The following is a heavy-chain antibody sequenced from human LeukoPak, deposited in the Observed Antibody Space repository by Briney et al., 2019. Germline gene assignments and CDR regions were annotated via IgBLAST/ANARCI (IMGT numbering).Heavy chain of an antibody. CDR3: VRRSRNYGPNKAFDI. CDR1: GGSFSGYY. J-gene: IGHJ3*02. D-gene: IGHD1-7*01. Sequence: SETLSLTCAVYGGSFSGYYWSWIRQPPGKGLEWIGEINHSGSTNYNPSLKSRVTISVDTSKNQFSLKLSSVTAADTAAYYCVRRSRNYGPNKAFDIWGQGTMVTVSS. V-gene: IGHV4-34*01. CDR2: INHSGST.